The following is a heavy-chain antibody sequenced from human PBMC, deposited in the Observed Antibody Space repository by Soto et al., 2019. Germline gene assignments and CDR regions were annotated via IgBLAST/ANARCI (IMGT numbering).Heavy chain of an antibody. CDR1: GYSFTSHW. Sequence: PGESLNLSCQGSGYSFTSHWITWVRQTPGKGLEWMGRIDPSDSYTNYSPSFQGRVTISADRSISTAFLQWSSLEASDTAIYYCARRLSGPKEEYNAYYFYGLDVWGQGTMVTVSS. V-gene: IGHV5-10-1*01. J-gene: IGHJ6*02. CDR3: ARRLSGPKEEYNAYYFYGLDV. D-gene: IGHD1-1*01. CDR2: IDPSDSYT.